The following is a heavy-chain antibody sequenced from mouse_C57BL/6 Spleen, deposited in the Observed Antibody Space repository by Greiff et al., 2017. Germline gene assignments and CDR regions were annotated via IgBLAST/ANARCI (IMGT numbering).Heavy chain of an antibody. D-gene: IGHD1-1*01. J-gene: IGHJ2*01. V-gene: IGHV1-64*01. CDR3: ARRDYYGSTLDY. CDR2: IHPNSGST. CDR1: GYTFTSYW. Sequence: QVQLQQPGAELVKPGASVKLSCKASGYTFTSYWMHWVKQRPGQGLEWIGMIHPNSGSTNYNEKFKSKATLTVYKSSCTAYMQLSSLTSEDSAVYYCARRDYYGSTLDYWGQGTTLTVSS.